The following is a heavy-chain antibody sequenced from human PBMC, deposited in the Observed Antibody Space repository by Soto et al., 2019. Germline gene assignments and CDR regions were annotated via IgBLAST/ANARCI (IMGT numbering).Heavy chain of an antibody. CDR2: MNPNSGNT. CDR3: ARGRLSLYYDFWSGYYRGYYYGMDV. V-gene: IGHV1-8*01. CDR1: GYTFTSYD. D-gene: IGHD3-3*01. Sequence: ASVKVSCKASGYTFTSYDINWLRQATGQGREWMGWMNPNSGNTGYAQKFQGRVTMTRNTSISTAYMELSSLRSEDTAVYYCARGRLSLYYDFWSGYYRGYYYGMDVWGQGTTVTVSS. J-gene: IGHJ6*02.